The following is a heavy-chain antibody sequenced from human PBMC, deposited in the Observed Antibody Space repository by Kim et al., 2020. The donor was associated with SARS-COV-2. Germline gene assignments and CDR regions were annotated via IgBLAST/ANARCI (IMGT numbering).Heavy chain of an antibody. V-gene: IGHV3-23*03. D-gene: IGHD2-21*02. Sequence: RYDVGSVKNRFTIARDNSKDTVYLQMNSLRAEDAAIYYCTRERFRTVDVWGQGTTVTVSS. CDR3: TRERFRTVDV. J-gene: IGHJ6*02. CDR2: R.